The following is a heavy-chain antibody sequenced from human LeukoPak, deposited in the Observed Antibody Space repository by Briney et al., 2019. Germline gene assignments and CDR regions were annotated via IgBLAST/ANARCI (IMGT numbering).Heavy chain of an antibody. CDR2: ISYDGSNK. J-gene: IGHJ4*02. V-gene: IGHV3-30-3*01. CDR1: GFTFSTYA. Sequence: GGSLRLSCTASGFTFSTYAMHWVRQAPGKGLEWVAVISYDGSNKYYADSVKGRFTISRDNSKNTLYLQMNSLRAEDTAVYFCARALDEGARFDYWGQGTLVTVSS. CDR3: ARALDEGARFDY.